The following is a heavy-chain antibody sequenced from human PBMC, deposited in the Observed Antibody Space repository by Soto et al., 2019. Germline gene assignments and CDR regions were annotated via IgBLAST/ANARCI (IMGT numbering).Heavy chain of an antibody. V-gene: IGHV3-11*06. CDR1: GFTFSDYY. CDR2: ISSSSSYT. Sequence: QVQLVESGGGLVKPGGSLRLSCAASGFTFSDYYMSWIRQAPGKGLEWVSYISSSSSYTNYADSVKGRFTISRDNAKNSLYLQMNSLRAEDTAVYYCASRQLWLTGGAFDIWGQGTMVTVSS. J-gene: IGHJ3*02. CDR3: ASRQLWLTGGAFDI. D-gene: IGHD5-18*01.